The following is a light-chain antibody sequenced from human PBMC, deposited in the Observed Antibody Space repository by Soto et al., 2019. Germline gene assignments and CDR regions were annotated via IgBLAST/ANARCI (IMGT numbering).Light chain of an antibody. J-gene: IGKJ5*01. CDR2: WAS. V-gene: IGKV4-1*01. CDR1: QSVLYRADNKSY. CDR3: QQYYITPIT. Sequence: DIVMTQSPDSLAVSLGERATVNCKSSQSVLYRADNKSYLAWYQQKPGQPPKLLIYWASTRESGVPDRFSGSGSGTDFSLTISSLQAEDVAVYYCQQYYITPITFGQGTRLEIK.